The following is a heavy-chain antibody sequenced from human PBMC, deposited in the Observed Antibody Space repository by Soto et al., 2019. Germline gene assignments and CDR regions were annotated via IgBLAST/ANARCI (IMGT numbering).Heavy chain of an antibody. J-gene: IGHJ3*02. D-gene: IGHD3-3*02. CDR2: INQDGSEK. CDR3: ATISTADALDI. Sequence: EVQLVESGGGLVQPGGSLRLSCVASRFTFSNYWMSWVHQAPGKGLEWLANINQDGSEKYYVDSVKGRFTISRDNAKNSLYLQMNILRAEDTAVYYCATISTADALDIWGQGTVVTVSS. CDR1: RFTFSNYW. V-gene: IGHV3-7*01.